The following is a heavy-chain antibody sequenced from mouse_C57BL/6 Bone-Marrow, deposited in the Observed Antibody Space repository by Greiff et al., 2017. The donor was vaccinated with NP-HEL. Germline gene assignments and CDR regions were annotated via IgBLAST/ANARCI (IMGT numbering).Heavy chain of an antibody. V-gene: IGHV1-59*01. D-gene: IGHD3-2*02. J-gene: IGHJ2*01. Sequence: VQLQQPGAELVRPGTSVKLSCKASGYTFTSYWMHWVKQRPGQGLEWIGVIDPSDSYTNYNQKFKGKATLTVDTSSSTAYMQLSSLTSEDSAVYYCARWGTAQVPYYFDYWGQGTTLTVSS. CDR1: GYTFTSYW. CDR2: IDPSDSYT. CDR3: ARWGTAQVPYYFDY.